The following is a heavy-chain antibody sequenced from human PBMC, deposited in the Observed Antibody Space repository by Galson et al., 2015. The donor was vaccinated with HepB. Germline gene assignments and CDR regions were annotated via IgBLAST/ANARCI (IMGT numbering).Heavy chain of an antibody. CDR3: ARDKYGDYLFDS. Sequence: SLRLSCAASGFTFSDYYMSWIRQAPGKGLEWVSYISSSGSTIYYADSVKGRFTISRDNARNSLYLQMNSLRAEDTAVYYCARDKYGDYLFDSWGQGALVTVSS. J-gene: IGHJ4*02. D-gene: IGHD4-17*01. CDR2: ISSSGSTI. V-gene: IGHV3-11*04. CDR1: GFTFSDYY.